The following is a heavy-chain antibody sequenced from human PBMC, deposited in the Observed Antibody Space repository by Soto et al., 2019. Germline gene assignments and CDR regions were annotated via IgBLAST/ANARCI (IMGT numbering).Heavy chain of an antibody. V-gene: IGHV5-51*01. CDR1: GYNFATYW. CDR2: IYPSDSDT. D-gene: IGHD4-17*01. Sequence: PGESLKISCKASGYNFATYWIGWVRQMPGKGLEWMAIIYPSDSDTRYSPSFPGQVTISADKPISTTYLQWSSLKASDTAMYYCARERATGDSYFEFWGQGTLVTVSS. J-gene: IGHJ4*02. CDR3: ARERATGDSYFEF.